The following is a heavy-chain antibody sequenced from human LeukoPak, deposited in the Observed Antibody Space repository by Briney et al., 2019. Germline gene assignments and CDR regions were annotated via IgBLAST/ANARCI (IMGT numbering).Heavy chain of an antibody. CDR1: GFTFSSYW. J-gene: IGHJ5*02. D-gene: IGHD6-13*01. CDR3: ARGYSSSWYDWFDP. Sequence: GGSLRLSCAASGFTFSSYWMHWVRQAPGKGLVWVSRINSDGSRTTYADSVKGRFTISRDNAKNTLYLQMNSLRAEDTAVYYCARGYSSSWYDWFDPCGQGTLVTVSS. CDR2: INSDGSRT. V-gene: IGHV3-74*01.